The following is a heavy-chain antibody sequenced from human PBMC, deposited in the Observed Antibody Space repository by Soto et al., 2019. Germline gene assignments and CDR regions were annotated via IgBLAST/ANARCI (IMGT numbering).Heavy chain of an antibody. J-gene: IGHJ4*02. D-gene: IGHD2-2*01. Sequence: ASVKLSCKASGYTFNTYNIHWVRQAPGQSLEWMGWSNAGNGDTKYSQKFQGRVTITRDTSASTAYMELSSLTSEDTAVYYCARGGTSLVYSGQGTLVTVSS. CDR3: ARGGTSLVY. V-gene: IGHV1-3*01. CDR1: GYTFNTYN. CDR2: SNAGNGDT.